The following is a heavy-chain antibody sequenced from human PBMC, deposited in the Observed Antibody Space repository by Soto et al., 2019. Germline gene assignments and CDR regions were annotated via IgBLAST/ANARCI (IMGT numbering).Heavy chain of an antibody. CDR3: AKVVGVTAVAGTWGYYYYMDV. J-gene: IGHJ6*03. CDR2: ISGSGGST. V-gene: IGHV3-23*01. D-gene: IGHD6-19*01. Sequence: EVQLLESGGGLVQPGGSLRLSCAASGFTFSSYAMSWVRQAPGKGLEWVSAISGSGGSTYYADSVKGRFTISRDNSKNTLYLQMNSLRAEDTAVYYFAKVVGVTAVAGTWGYYYYMDVWGKGTTVTVSS. CDR1: GFTFSSYA.